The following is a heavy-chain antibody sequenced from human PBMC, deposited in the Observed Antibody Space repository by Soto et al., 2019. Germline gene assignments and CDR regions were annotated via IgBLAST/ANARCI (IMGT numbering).Heavy chain of an antibody. CDR1: GYTFNTYY. V-gene: IGHV1-46*02. Sequence: QVQLVQSGAEVRKPGASEKVPCKPSGYTFNTYYLHWLRQAPGQALEWMGVIHPSGGGTTYAQKFLGRVTVTRDTSTTTVFMELSSLRSDDTAVYYCARGGHIAVVTASFDYWGQGTLVTVSS. J-gene: IGHJ4*02. CDR3: ARGGHIAVVTASFDY. D-gene: IGHD2-21*02. CDR2: IHPSGGGT.